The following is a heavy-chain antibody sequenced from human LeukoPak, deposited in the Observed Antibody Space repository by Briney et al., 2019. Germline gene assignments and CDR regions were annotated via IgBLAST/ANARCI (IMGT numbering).Heavy chain of an antibody. J-gene: IGHJ4*02. Sequence: GGSLRLSCAASGFTFSSYAMHWVRQAPGKGLEWVAVISYDGSNKYYADSVRGRFTISRGNSKNTLYVQMNSLRAEDTAVYYCARGRFDSSGYYHGYWGQGTLVTVSS. CDR2: ISYDGSNK. V-gene: IGHV3-30-3*01. CDR3: ARGRFDSSGYYHGY. CDR1: GFTFSSYA. D-gene: IGHD3-22*01.